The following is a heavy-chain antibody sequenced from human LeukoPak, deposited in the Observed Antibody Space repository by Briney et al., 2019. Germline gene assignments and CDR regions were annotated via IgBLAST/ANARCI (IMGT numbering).Heavy chain of an antibody. CDR3: AREPIRSGPLDV. J-gene: IGHJ6*04. V-gene: IGHV4-34*01. CDR2: INHSGST. CDR1: GGSFSGYY. Sequence: PSETLSLTCAVYGGSFSGYYWSWIRQPPGKGLEWIGEINHSGSTNYNPSLKSRVTISVDTSKNQFSLKLSSVTAADTAVYYCAREPIRSGPLDVWGKGTTVTVSS. D-gene: IGHD3-3*01.